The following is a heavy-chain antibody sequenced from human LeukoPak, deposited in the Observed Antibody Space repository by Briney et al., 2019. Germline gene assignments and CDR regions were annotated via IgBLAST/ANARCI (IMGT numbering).Heavy chain of an antibody. J-gene: IGHJ4*02. CDR3: ASFFCISAVCYYLDY. D-gene: IGHD2-8*01. Sequence: ASVKVSCKASGYTFTSYAMGWVRQAPGHGLEWMGWINTNTGHPTYAQGFTGRFVFSLDTSVSTAYLQISSLEADDTAVYYCASFFCISAVCYYLDYWGKGTLVTVS. V-gene: IGHV7-4-1*02. CDR1: GYTFTSYA. CDR2: INTNTGHP.